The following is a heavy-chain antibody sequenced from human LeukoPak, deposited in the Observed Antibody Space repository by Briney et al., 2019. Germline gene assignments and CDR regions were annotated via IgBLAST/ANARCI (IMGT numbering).Heavy chain of an antibody. D-gene: IGHD3-10*01. J-gene: IGHJ4*02. V-gene: IGHV4-4*07. CDR2: IYTSGST. Sequence: SETLSLTCTVSGGSISSYYWSWIRQPAGKGLEWIGRIYTSGSTNYNPSLKSRVTMSVDTSKNQFSLKLSSVTAADTAVYYCARDQYYYGSGSHLFDYWGQGTLVTVSS. CDR3: ARDQYYYGSGSHLFDY. CDR1: GGSISSYY.